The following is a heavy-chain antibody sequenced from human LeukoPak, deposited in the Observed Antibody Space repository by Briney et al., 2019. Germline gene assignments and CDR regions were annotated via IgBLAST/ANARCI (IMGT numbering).Heavy chain of an antibody. Sequence: GRSLRLSCAASGFTFSSYGMHWVRQAPGKGLEWVAVISYDGSNKYYADSVKGRFTISRDNSKNTLYLQMNSLRAEDTAVYYCAKDGMVRGDPFDYWGQGTLVTVSS. CDR1: GFTFSSYG. J-gene: IGHJ4*02. V-gene: IGHV3-30*18. D-gene: IGHD3-10*01. CDR2: ISYDGSNK. CDR3: AKDGMVRGDPFDY.